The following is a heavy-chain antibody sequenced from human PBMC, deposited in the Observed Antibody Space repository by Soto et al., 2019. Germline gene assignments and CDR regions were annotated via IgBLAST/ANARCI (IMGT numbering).Heavy chain of an antibody. CDR1: GFXSSSDV. CDR3: AKDRSESQYDYVWGSYSALDAFDI. CDR2: ISYDGSNK. Sequence: LRLYCASSGFXSSSDVMHWVRHAPGNGLEFVAVISYDGSNKYYADSVKCRFTIYRDNSKNTLYLQMNSLIAEDTAVYYCAKDRSESQYDYVWGSYSALDAFDIWGQGTMGTVSS. V-gene: IGHV3-30*18. J-gene: IGHJ3*02. D-gene: IGHD3-16*01.